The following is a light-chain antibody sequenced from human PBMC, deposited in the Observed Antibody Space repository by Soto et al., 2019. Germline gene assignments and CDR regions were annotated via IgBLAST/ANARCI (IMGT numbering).Light chain of an antibody. CDR3: RQYPRTSTPV. Sequence: QSVLTQPASVSGSPGQSITISCTGTSSDVGGYNYVSWYQQHPGKAPKLMIYDVSNRPSGVSNRFSGSKSGNTASLTISGLQAEDEADYYYRQYPRTSTPVFATAPNANV. CDR1: SSDVGGYNY. J-gene: IGLJ1*01. CDR2: DVS. V-gene: IGLV2-14*01.